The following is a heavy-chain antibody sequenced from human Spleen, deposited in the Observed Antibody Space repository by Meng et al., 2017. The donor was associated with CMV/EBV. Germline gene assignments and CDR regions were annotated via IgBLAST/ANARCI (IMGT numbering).Heavy chain of an antibody. CDR1: GGTFSSYT. V-gene: IGHV1-69*02. D-gene: IGHD6-19*01. CDR3: ARGTIGSSGSYGDY. Sequence: KASGGTFSSYTISWVRQAPGQGLEWMGRIIPILGIANYAQKFQGRVTITADKSTSTAYMELSSLRSDDTAVYYCARGTIGSSGSYGDYWGQGTLVTVSS. CDR2: IIPILGIA. J-gene: IGHJ4*02.